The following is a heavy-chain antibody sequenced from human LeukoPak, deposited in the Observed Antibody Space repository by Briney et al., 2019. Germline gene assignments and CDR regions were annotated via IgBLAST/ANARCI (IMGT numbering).Heavy chain of an antibody. V-gene: IGHV3-30*02. CDR1: GFTFSNYG. J-gene: IGHJ6*03. CDR3: AKDWRRIVVVGPITRHGNYMDV. CDR2: IRYDGSNK. Sequence: GGSLRLSCAASGFTFSNYGMHWVRQAPGRGLEWVAFIRYDGSNKYFADSLKGRFTISRDNSKNTLYLQMNSLRPEDTAVYYCAKDWRRIVVVGPITRHGNYMDVWGKGTTVTISS. D-gene: IGHD2-15*01.